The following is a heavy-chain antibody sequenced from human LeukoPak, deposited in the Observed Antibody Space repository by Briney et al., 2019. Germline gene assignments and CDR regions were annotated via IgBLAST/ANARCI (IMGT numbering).Heavy chain of an antibody. CDR2: IFYDGSTA. D-gene: IGHD3-22*01. CDR1: GFTFSTYA. J-gene: IGHJ4*02. V-gene: IGHV3-30*04. CDR3: ARDPRGPTGYDNSARDTFDY. Sequence: GRSLRLSCAASGFTFSTYAMHWVRQAPGKGLEWVAVIFYDGSTAYYADSVKGRFTISRDNSENTLYLQMNSLRAEDTAVYYCARDPRGPTGYDNSARDTFDYWGQGTLVTVSS.